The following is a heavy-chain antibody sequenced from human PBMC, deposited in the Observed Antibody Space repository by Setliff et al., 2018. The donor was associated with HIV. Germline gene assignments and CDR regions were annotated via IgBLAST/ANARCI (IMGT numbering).Heavy chain of an antibody. CDR1: GFTISSYH. V-gene: IGHV3-48*04. CDR3: ARAKIGPYGDSTYYYGLDV. J-gene: IGHJ6*02. CDR2: ISSSSSTI. D-gene: IGHD4-17*01. Sequence: PGGSLRLSCAASGFTISSYHIHWVRQAPGKGLEWVSYISSSSSTIYYTDSVKGRFTISRDNAGNSLYLQMNSLRADDTAVYYCARAKIGPYGDSTYYYGLDVWGQGTTVTVSS.